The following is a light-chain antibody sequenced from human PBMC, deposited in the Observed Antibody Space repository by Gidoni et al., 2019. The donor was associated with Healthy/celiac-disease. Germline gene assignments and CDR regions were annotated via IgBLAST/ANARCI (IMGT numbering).Light chain of an antibody. J-gene: IGKJ1*01. Sequence: DIVMTQSPDSLAVSLGERATINCKSSQSVLYSSNNKNYLAWYQQKPGQPPKLLIYWASTRESGLPDRFSGSGSGTDFTLPISSLQAEDVAVYYCQPYYSTLWTFGQGTKVEIK. V-gene: IGKV4-1*01. CDR3: QPYYSTLWT. CDR1: QSVLYSSNNKNY. CDR2: WAS.